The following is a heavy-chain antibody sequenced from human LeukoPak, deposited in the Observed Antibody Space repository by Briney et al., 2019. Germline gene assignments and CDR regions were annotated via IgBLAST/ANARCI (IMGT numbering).Heavy chain of an antibody. J-gene: IGHJ3*02. CDR2: ISYDGSNK. V-gene: IGHV3-30*18. CDR3: AKEYQLLGGDAFDI. CDR1: GFTFSSYG. Sequence: AGGSLRLSCAASGFTFSSYGMHWVRQAPGKGLERVAVISYDGSNKYYADSVKGRFTISRDNSKNTLYLQMNSLRAEDTAVYYCAKEYQLLGGDAFDIWGQGTMVTVSS. D-gene: IGHD2-2*01.